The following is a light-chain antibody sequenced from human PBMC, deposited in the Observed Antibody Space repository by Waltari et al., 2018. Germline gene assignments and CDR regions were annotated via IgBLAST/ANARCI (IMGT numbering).Light chain of an antibody. CDR1: QNILSNSNNKNY. J-gene: IGKJ1*01. V-gene: IGKV4-1*01. Sequence: DIVMTQSPDSLAVSLGERATVNCKSSQNILSNSNNKNYLSWYQQKPRQPPKLLIYWASIRQSGVPDRFSGSGSGTDFILTISSLQAEDVAVYFCQQYYSTPQTFGQGTKVEIK. CDR3: QQYYSTPQT. CDR2: WAS.